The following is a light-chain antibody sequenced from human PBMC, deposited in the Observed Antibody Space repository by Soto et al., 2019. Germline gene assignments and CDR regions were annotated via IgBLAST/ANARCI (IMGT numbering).Light chain of an antibody. CDR1: NSDVGGYNY. Sequence: QSALTQPPSASGSPGQSVTISCTGTNSDVGGYNYVSWYQQHPGKAPKLMIYEVSKRPSGVPDRFSGSKSGNTASLTVSGLQAEDEADYYCSSYAGSNNSVFGTGTKLTVL. CDR2: EVS. CDR3: SSYAGSNNSV. V-gene: IGLV2-8*01. J-gene: IGLJ1*01.